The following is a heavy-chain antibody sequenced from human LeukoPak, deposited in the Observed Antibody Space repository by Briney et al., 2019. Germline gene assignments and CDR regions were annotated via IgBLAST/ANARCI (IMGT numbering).Heavy chain of an antibody. CDR1: GGSISSGGYY. CDR2: IYHSGST. J-gene: IGHJ4*02. D-gene: IGHD2-15*01. CDR3: ARTYLGYCSGGSCPLGY. V-gene: IGHV4-30-2*01. Sequence: SETLSLTCTVSGGSISSGGYYWSWIRQPPGKGLEWIGYIYHSGSTYYNPSLKSRVTISVDRSKNQFSLKLSSVTAADTAVYYCARTYLGYCSGGSCPLGYWGQGTLVTVSS.